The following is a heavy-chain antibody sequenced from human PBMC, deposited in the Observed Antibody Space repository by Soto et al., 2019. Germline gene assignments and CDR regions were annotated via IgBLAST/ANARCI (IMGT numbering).Heavy chain of an antibody. J-gene: IGHJ4*02. Sequence: GGSLRLSCAASGFTFSNAWMNWVRQAPGKGLEWVGRIKSKTDGGTTDYAAPVKGRFTISRDDSKNTLYLQMNSLKTEDTAVYYCTTDPNVLWYSSSWYWGQGTLVTVSS. CDR2: IKSKTDGGTT. CDR3: TTDPNVLWYSSSWY. CDR1: GFTFSNAW. V-gene: IGHV3-15*07. D-gene: IGHD6-13*01.